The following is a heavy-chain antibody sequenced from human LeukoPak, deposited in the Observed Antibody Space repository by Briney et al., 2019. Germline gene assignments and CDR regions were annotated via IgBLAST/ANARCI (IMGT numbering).Heavy chain of an antibody. CDR2: INHSGST. CDR3: ARAEDSSGYYYSGP. D-gene: IGHD3-22*01. J-gene: IGHJ5*02. Sequence: SETLSLTCAVYGGSFSGYYWSWIRQPPGKGLEWIGEINHSGSTNYNPSLKSRVTISVDTSKNQFSLKLSSVTAADTAVYYCARAEDSSGYYYSGPWGQGTLVTVSS. V-gene: IGHV4-34*01. CDR1: GGSFSGYY.